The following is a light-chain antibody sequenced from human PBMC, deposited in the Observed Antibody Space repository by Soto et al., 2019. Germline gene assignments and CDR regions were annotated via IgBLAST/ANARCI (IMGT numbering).Light chain of an antibody. CDR2: GAS. J-gene: IGKJ2*01. V-gene: IGKV3-15*01. Sequence: EIVMTQSPATLSVSPGERATLSCRASQSVSSNLAWYQQKPGQAPRLLIYGASTRATGIPARFSGSGSGTEFTLTISSLQSEDFAVYYCQQYSSSPGMYTFGQGTKLEI. CDR1: QSVSSN. CDR3: QQYSSSPGMYT.